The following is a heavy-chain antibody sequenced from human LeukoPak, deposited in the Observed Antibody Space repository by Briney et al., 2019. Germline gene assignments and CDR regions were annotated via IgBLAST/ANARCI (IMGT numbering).Heavy chain of an antibody. D-gene: IGHD3-10*02. CDR2: INHSGST. J-gene: IGHJ6*03. Sequence: TSETLSLTCAVYGGSFSGYYWSWIRQPPGKGLEWIGEINHSGSTNYNPSLKSRVTISVDTSKNQFSLKLSSVTAADTAVYFCARDLPMSFDMDVWGKGTTVTVSS. CDR3: ARDLPMSFDMDV. V-gene: IGHV4-34*01. CDR1: GGSFSGYY.